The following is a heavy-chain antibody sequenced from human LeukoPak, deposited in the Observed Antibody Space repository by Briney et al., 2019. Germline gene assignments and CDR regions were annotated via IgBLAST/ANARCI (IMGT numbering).Heavy chain of an antibody. CDR3: ARGLSGYSGYDMSE. J-gene: IGHJ4*02. Sequence: PSETLSLTCTVSGGSISSGGYYWSWIRQPAGKGLEWIGRINTSGSTNYNPSLKSRVTISVDTSKNQFSLKLSSVTAADTAVYYCARGLSGYSGYDMSEWGRGTLVTVSS. CDR2: INTSGST. D-gene: IGHD5-12*01. CDR1: GGSISSGGYY. V-gene: IGHV4-61*02.